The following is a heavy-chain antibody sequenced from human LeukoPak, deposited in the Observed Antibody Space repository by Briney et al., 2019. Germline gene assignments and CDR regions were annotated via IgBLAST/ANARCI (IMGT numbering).Heavy chain of an antibody. D-gene: IGHD4-23*01. J-gene: IGHJ4*02. CDR3: ARSPGGNARTWLDY. CDR1: GYTFTNYA. V-gene: IGHV1-3*01. Sequence: ASVKVSCKSSGYTFTNYALHWVRQAPGQRLEWMGWTNGATGNTRFSQDFQGRLTITIDTSASTGYMELSSLTSDDTAVYYCARSPGGNARTWLDYWGQGTLVTVSP. CDR2: TNGATGNT.